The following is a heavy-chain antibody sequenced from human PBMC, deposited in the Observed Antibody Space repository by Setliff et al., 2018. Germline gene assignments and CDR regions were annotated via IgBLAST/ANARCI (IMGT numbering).Heavy chain of an antibody. J-gene: IGHJ6*02. D-gene: IGHD3-10*01. Sequence: PSETLSLTCTVSGGSFNAYSWTWIRQSAGKGLEWIGRIYASGSTNYNPPLKSRVTISVDMSKNQFSLKLRSVTAADTAVYYCARLSWDGLRYYGLDVWGQGATVTV. CDR1: GGSFNAYS. CDR3: ARLSWDGLRYYGLDV. V-gene: IGHV4-4*07. CDR2: IYASGST.